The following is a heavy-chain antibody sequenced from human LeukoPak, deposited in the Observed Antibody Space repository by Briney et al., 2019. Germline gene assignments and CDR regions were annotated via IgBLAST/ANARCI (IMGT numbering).Heavy chain of an antibody. CDR2: INPNSGGT. D-gene: IGHD5-12*01. V-gene: IGHV1-2*02. CDR3: ARDEATIPFDY. J-gene: IGHJ4*02. Sequence: EWMGWINPNSGGTNYAQKFQGRVTMTRDTSISTAYMELSRLRSDDTAVYYCARDEATIPFDYWGQGTLVTVSS.